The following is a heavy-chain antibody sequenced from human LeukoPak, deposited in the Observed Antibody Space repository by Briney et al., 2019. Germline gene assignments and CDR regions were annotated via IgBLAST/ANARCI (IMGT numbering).Heavy chain of an antibody. V-gene: IGHV3-23*01. CDR1: GFTFSSYA. Sequence: GGSLRLSCAASGFTFSSYAMSWVRQAPGKGLEWVSAISDTGNTYHADSVKGRFTISRDSSKNTLFLQMNRLRAEDTAVYYCARERRIAAAGTGLDYWGQGTLVTVSS. D-gene: IGHD6-13*01. J-gene: IGHJ4*02. CDR3: ARERRIAAAGTGLDY. CDR2: ISDTGNT.